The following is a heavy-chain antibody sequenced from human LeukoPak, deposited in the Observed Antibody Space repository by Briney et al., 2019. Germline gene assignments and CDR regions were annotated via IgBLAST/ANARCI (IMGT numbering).Heavy chain of an antibody. CDR2: INHSGST. Sequence: PSETLSLTCTVSGGSISSSSYYWGWIRQPPGKGLEWIGEINHSGSTNYNPSLKSRVTISVDTSKNQFSLKLSSVTAADTAVYYCAILGIPAAILGWFDPWGQGTLVTVSS. CDR1: GGSISSSSYY. D-gene: IGHD2-2*02. CDR3: AILGIPAAILGWFDP. V-gene: IGHV4-39*07. J-gene: IGHJ5*02.